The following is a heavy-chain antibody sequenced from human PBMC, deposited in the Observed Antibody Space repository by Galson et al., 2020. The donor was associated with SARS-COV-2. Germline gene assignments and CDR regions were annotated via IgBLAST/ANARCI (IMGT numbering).Heavy chain of an antibody. V-gene: IGHV1-8*01. CDR2: MNANSGIT. D-gene: IGHD6-19*01. Sequence: ASVKVSCKASGYSFTNYEINWVRQATGQGLEWMGWMNANSGITAYAQKFQGRVTMTRDTSISTAYMELSSLRSEDTAVYYCATKPGSSGWYYLDYWGQGTLVNVSS. CDR1: GYSFTNYE. CDR3: ATKPGSSGWYYLDY. J-gene: IGHJ4*02.